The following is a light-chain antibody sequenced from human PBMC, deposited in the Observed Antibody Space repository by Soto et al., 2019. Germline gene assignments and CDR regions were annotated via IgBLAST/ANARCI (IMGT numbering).Light chain of an antibody. J-gene: IGLJ1*01. CDR3: GSYTSSSTLGV. CDR2: DVS. V-gene: IGLV2-14*01. CDR1: SSDVGGYNY. Sequence: QSALTQPASVSGSPGQSITISCTGTSSDVGGYNYVSWYQQHPGKAPQLMIYDVSHRPSGVSDRFSGSKSGNTASLTISGLQAEDEADYYCGSYTSSSTLGVFGTGTKVTVL.